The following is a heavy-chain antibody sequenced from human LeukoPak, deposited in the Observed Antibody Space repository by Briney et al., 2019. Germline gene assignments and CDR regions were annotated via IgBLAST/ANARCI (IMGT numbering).Heavy chain of an antibody. CDR3: ARTIFGVVITDYYYGMDV. J-gene: IGHJ6*02. CDR1: GYTFTSYY. CDR2: INPSGGST. V-gene: IGHV1-46*01. Sequence: GASVKVSCKASGYTFTSYYMHWVRQAPGQGLEWMGIINPSGGSTSYAQKFQGRVTITADESTSTAYMELSSLRSEDTAVYYCARTIFGVVITDYYYGMDVWGQGTTVTVSS. D-gene: IGHD3-3*01.